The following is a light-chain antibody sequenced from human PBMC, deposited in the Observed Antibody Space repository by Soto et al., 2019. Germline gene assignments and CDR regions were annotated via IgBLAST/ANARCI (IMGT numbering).Light chain of an antibody. Sequence: QSALTQPASVSGSPGQSITISCTGTSSDVGGYEYVSWYQIHPGKAPKLMVFEVSNRPSGVSYRFSGSKSGNTASLTISGLQAEDEAEYYCCSYATPRQFGGGTKVTVL. CDR3: CSYATPRQ. J-gene: IGLJ2*01. V-gene: IGLV2-14*01. CDR2: EVS. CDR1: SSDVGGYEY.